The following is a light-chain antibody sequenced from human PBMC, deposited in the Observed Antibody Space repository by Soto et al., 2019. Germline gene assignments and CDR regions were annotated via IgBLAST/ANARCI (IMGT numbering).Light chain of an antibody. Sequence: QSVLTQPPSVSGTPGQRVNMSCSGSSSNIGSKSVSWYQHLPQTAPKLLIYSNNQRPSGVPGRFSGSKSGTSASLAITGLQAEDEADYYCQSYDSSLSGVVFGGGTQLTVL. J-gene: IGLJ2*01. CDR3: QSYDSSLSGVV. V-gene: IGLV1-44*01. CDR2: SNN. CDR1: SSNIGSKS.